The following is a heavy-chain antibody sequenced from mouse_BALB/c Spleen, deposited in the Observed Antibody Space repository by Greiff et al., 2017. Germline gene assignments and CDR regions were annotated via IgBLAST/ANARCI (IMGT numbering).Heavy chain of an antibody. CDR1: GYSFTSYY. Sequence: QVQLQQSGPELVKPGASVKISCKASGYSFTSYYIHWVKQRPGQGLEWIGWIFPGSGNTKYNEKFKGKATLTADKSSSTAYMQLSSLTSEDSAVYFCARVQLGRLAMDYWGQGTSVTVSS. V-gene: IGHV1-66*01. CDR2: IFPGSGNT. J-gene: IGHJ4*01. D-gene: IGHD3-1*01. CDR3: ARVQLGRLAMDY.